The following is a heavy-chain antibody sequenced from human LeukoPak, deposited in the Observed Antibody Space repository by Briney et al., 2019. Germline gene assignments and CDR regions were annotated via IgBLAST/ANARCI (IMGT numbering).Heavy chain of an antibody. J-gene: IGHJ4*02. Sequence: PGGSLRLSCAASGFTFSSYAMSWVRQAPGKGLEWVSAISGSGGSTYYADSVKGRFTISRDNSKNTLYLQMNSLRAEDTAVYYCAKDLGAPKRGSSVLYWGQGTLVTVSS. CDR3: AKDLGAPKRGSSVLY. CDR2: ISGSGGST. V-gene: IGHV3-23*01. CDR1: GFTFSSYA. D-gene: IGHD2-2*01.